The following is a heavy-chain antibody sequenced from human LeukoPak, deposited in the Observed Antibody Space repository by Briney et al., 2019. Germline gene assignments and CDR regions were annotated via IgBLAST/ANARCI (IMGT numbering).Heavy chain of an antibody. J-gene: IGHJ5*02. CDR1: GGSISSGGYS. CDR3: ARVNPGAAAGGFDP. V-gene: IGHV4-30-2*01. Sequence: KSSQTLSLTCAVSGGSISSGGYSWSWIRQPPGKGLEWIGYIYHSGSTYYNPSLKSRVTISVDRSKNQFSLKLSSVTAADTAVYYCARVNPGAAAGGFDPWGQGTLVTVSS. D-gene: IGHD6-13*01. CDR2: IYHSGST.